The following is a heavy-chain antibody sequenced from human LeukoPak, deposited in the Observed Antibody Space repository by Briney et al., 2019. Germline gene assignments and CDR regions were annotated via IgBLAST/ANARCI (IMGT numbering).Heavy chain of an antibody. J-gene: IGHJ4*02. CDR3: ARDLHLAMVRGVLGY. CDR2: ISSSSSYI. V-gene: IGHV3-21*01. Sequence: GGSLRLSCAASGFTFSNYWMHWVRQAPGKGLEWVSSISSSSSYIYYADSVKGRFTISRDNAKNSLYLQMNSLRAEDTAVYYCARDLHLAMVRGVLGYWGQGTLVTVSS. CDR1: GFTFSNYW. D-gene: IGHD3-10*01.